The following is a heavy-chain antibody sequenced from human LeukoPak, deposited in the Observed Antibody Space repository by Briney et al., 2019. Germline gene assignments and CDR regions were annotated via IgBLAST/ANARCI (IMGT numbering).Heavy chain of an antibody. CDR1: GYTFTGYY. V-gene: IGHV1-2*02. CDR3: AREWYSSGPMDV. CDR2: INPNSGGT. J-gene: IGHJ6*02. D-gene: IGHD6-25*01. Sequence: ASVKVSCKASGYTFTGYYMHWVRQAPGQGLEWMGWINPNSGGTNYAQKFQGRGTMTRETSISTAYMELSRLRSDDTAVYYCAREWYSSGPMDVWGQGTTVTVSS.